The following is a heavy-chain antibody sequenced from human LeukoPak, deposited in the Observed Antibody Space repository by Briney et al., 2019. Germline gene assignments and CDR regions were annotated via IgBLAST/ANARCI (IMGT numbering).Heavy chain of an antibody. V-gene: IGHV3-23*01. CDR1: GFTFSSYA. CDR2: ISGSGGIT. Sequence: GGSLRLSCAASGFTFSSYAMSWVRQAPGKGLEWVSGISGSGGITYYADSVKGRFTMSRDNSKNTLYLQMNSLRAEDTAIYYCAKDYLGVIPDAFDIWGQGTKVTVSS. CDR3: AKDYLGVIPDAFDI. D-gene: IGHD2-21*01. J-gene: IGHJ3*02.